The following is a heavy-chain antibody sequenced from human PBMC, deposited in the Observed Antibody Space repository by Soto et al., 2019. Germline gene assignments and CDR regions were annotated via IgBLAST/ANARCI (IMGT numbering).Heavy chain of an antibody. CDR3: ARVLGTCGGDCYPDAFDI. V-gene: IGHV1-69*12. J-gene: IGHJ3*02. CDR1: GGTFSSYA. D-gene: IGHD2-21*02. Sequence: QVQLVQSGAEVKKPGSSVKVSCKASGGTFSSYAISWVRQAPGQGLEWMGGIIPIFGTANYAQKFQGRVTITADESTSTAYMELSSLRSEDTAVYYCARVLGTCGGDCYPDAFDIWGQGTMVTVSS. CDR2: IIPIFGTA.